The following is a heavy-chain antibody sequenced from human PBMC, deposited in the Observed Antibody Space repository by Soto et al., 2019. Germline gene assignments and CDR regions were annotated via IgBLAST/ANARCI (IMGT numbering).Heavy chain of an antibody. V-gene: IGHV3-48*02. D-gene: IGHD3-10*01. CDR1: GFTFSTYA. CDR3: AKLPSVFTPLDY. J-gene: IGHJ4*02. Sequence: GGSLRLSCAASGFTFSTYAMNWVRQAPGKGLECVSYISSDGSTIYYADSVKGRFTISRYNATNSLYLQMNSLRDEDTALYYCAKLPSVFTPLDYWGQGTLVTVSS. CDR2: ISSDGSTI.